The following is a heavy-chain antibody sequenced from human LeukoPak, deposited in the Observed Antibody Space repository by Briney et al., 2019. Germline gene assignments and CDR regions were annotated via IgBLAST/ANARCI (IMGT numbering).Heavy chain of an antibody. J-gene: IGHJ4*02. CDR3: AKDTSGYDSRWLQFFDY. D-gene: IGHD5-24*01. CDR2: IWYDGSNE. Sequence: PGRSLRLSCAASGFTFRNFGMHWVRQAPGKGLEWVAVIWYDGSNEYYANSVKGRFTISRDNSKNTLSLQMNSLRAEDTAVYYCAKDTSGYDSRWLQFFDYWGQGTLVTVSS. CDR1: GFTFRNFG. V-gene: IGHV3-33*06.